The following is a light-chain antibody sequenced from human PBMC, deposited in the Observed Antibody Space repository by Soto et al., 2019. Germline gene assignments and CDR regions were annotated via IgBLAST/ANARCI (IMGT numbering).Light chain of an antibody. Sequence: QSALTQPASVSGSPGQPITISCTGTSSDVGGYNLVSWYQQHPGKAPKLIIYHGSKRPSGVSVRFSGSKSGNTASLAISGSQAEDEADYYCCSFASSSPNLGFGPGTKVPDL. CDR1: SSDVGGYNL. J-gene: IGLJ1*01. CDR3: CSFASSSPNLG. CDR2: HGS. V-gene: IGLV2-23*01.